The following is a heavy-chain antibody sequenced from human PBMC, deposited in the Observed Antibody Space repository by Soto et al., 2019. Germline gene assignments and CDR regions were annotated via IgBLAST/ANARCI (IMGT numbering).Heavy chain of an antibody. J-gene: IGHJ3*02. V-gene: IGHV2-5*02. D-gene: IGHD4-17*01. CDR3: AHGGGAYGDINDAFDI. CDR1: GFSLSTSGVG. Sequence: QITLKESGPTLVKPTQTLTLTCTFSGFSLSTSGVGVGWIRQPPGKALEWLALIYWDDDKRYSPSLKSRLTLTKDTPKNQVVLTMTNMDPVDTATYYCAHGGGAYGDINDAFDIWGQGTMVTVSS. CDR2: IYWDDDK.